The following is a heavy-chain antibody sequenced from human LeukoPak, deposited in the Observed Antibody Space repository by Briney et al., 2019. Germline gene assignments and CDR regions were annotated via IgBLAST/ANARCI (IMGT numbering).Heavy chain of an antibody. D-gene: IGHD2-2*01. CDR3: AKGNQLVDY. CDR1: GFTFSSYG. CDR2: IRYDGSNK. J-gene: IGHJ4*02. Sequence: PGGPLRLSGAPPGFTFSSYGMQWFRQAPGKGLEWVAFIRYDGSNKYYADSVKGRFTISRDNSKNTLYLQMNSLRAEDTAVYYCAKGNQLVDYWGQGTLVTVSS. V-gene: IGHV3-30*02.